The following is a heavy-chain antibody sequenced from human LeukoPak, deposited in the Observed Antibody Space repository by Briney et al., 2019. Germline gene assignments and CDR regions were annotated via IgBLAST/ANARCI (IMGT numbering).Heavy chain of an antibody. D-gene: IGHD1-26*01. Sequence: SETLSLTCTVSGGSISSSTYYWGWIRQPPGKGLEWIGSIYYSGSTYYNPSLKSRVTISVDTSKNQFSLKLSSVTAADTAVYYCARIVGASDYWGQGTLVTVSS. V-gene: IGHV4-39*01. J-gene: IGHJ4*02. CDR2: IYYSGST. CDR3: ARIVGASDY. CDR1: GGSISSSTYY.